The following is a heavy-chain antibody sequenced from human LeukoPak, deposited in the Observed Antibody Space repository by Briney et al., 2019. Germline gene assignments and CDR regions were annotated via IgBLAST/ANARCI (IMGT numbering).Heavy chain of an antibody. J-gene: IGHJ3*02. CDR3: ARDSSGLDAFDI. CDR2: IYSGGST. CDR1: GFTVSSNY. D-gene: IGHD3-22*01. V-gene: IGHV3-53*01. Sequence: PGGSLRLSCAASGFTVSSNYMSWVRQAPGKGLEWVSVIYSGGSTYYADSVKGRFTISRDNSKNTLYLQVNSLRAEDTAVYYCARDSSGLDAFDIWGQGTMVTVSS.